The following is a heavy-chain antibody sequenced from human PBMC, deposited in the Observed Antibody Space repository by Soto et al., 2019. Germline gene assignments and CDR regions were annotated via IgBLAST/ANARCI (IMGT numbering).Heavy chain of an antibody. J-gene: IGHJ6*02. CDR3: XXXXXXXXXXXXXXXXXXXX. V-gene: IGHV3-30*03. Sequence: QVQLVESGGGVVQPGRSLRLSCAASGFTFSSYGMHWVRQAPGKGLEWVAVISYDGSNKYYADSVKGRFTISRDNSKNTLYLQMXSLRXXXXXXXXXXXXXXXXXXXXXXXXXXXXXWGQGTTVTVSS. CDR1: GFTFSSYG. CDR2: ISYDGSNK.